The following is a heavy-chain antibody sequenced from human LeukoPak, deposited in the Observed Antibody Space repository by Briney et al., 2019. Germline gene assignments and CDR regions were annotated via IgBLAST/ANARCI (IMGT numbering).Heavy chain of an antibody. D-gene: IGHD5-24*01. J-gene: IGHJ4*02. Sequence: SETLSLTCTVSGYSISSGYYWGWVRQPPGKGLEWIGGVFQSGTTYYNPALQIRVTISMDKSKNQFSLKLNSVTAADTAVYYCARQPYGGDNSCFDFWGQGTLVTVSS. V-gene: IGHV4-38-2*02. CDR1: GYSISSGYY. CDR3: ARQPYGGDNSCFDF. CDR2: VFQSGTT.